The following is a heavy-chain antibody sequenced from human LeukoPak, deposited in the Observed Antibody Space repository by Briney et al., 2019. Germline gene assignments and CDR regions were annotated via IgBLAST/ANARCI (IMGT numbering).Heavy chain of an antibody. CDR2: FDPEDGET. CDR3: ATGSSGSYYGNDNWFDP. Sequence: GASVKVSCKVSGYTLTELSMHWVRQAPGKGLEWMGGFDPEDGETIYAQKFQGRVTMTEDTSTDTAYMELSSLRSEDTAVYYCATGSSGSYYGNDNWFDPWGQGTLVTVSS. J-gene: IGHJ5*02. D-gene: IGHD1-26*01. CDR1: GYTLTELS. V-gene: IGHV1-24*01.